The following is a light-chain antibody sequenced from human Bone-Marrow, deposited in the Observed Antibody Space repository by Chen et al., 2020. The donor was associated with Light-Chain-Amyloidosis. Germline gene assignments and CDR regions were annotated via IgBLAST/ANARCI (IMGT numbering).Light chain of an antibody. Sequence: SYVVTQPPSVSVTPGQTARIPCGGHNIGSQSVNWYQQKPGQAPELVVYDDTERPSGIPERSTGTNSGNTSTLTINRVEAREEADYYCQLWDSSSDHYVFATGTKVTVL. CDR1: NIGSQS. CDR3: QLWDSSSDHYV. J-gene: IGLJ1*01. V-gene: IGLV3-21*02. CDR2: DDT.